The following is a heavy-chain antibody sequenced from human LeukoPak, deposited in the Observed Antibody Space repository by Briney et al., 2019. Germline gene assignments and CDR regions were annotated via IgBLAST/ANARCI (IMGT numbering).Heavy chain of an antibody. CDR3: SKGGRGYTNPYYIDS. V-gene: IGHV3-23*01. CDR1: VYTFSTYA. J-gene: IGHJ4*01. Sequence: GGSLRLSCAASVYTFSTYAMSGVRQAPGKGVEWVSTISGRGANTYYTHSVRARFTISRDNSKNTLYLHINTVRAEDTAVYYWSKGGRGYTNPYYIDSWGQGTLVTVSS. CDR2: ISGRGANT. D-gene: IGHD3-16*02.